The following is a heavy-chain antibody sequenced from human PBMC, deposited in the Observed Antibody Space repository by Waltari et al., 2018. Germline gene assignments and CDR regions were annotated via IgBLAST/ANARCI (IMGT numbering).Heavy chain of an antibody. CDR2: IYSGGSK. V-gene: IGHV3-53*01. CDR1: GFTVSSNY. D-gene: IGHD6-13*01. CDR3: ARAPGTVDYSSSWYPPYYYYGMDV. Sequence: EVQLVESGGGLIQPGGSLRLSCAASGFTVSSNYMSWVRQAPGKGLEWVSVIYSGGSKDYADSVKGRYTTSRDNSKNTLYLQMNSLRSEDTAVYYCARAPGTVDYSSSWYPPYYYYGMDVWGQGTTVTVSS. J-gene: IGHJ6*02.